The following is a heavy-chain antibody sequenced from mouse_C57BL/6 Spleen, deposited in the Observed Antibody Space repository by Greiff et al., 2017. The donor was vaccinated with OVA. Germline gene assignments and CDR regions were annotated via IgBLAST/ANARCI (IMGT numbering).Heavy chain of an antibody. CDR2: INPSNGGT. D-gene: IGHD3-2*02. CDR1: GYTFTSYW. J-gene: IGHJ4*01. CDR3: ASGLDHNPHSSGVYAMDY. V-gene: IGHV1-53*01. Sequence: QVQLKQPGTELVKPGASVKLSCKASGYTFTSYWMHWVKQRPGQGLEWIGNINPSNGGTNYNEKFKSKATLTVDKSSSTAYMQLSSLTSEDSAVYYCASGLDHNPHSSGVYAMDYWGQGTSVTVSS.